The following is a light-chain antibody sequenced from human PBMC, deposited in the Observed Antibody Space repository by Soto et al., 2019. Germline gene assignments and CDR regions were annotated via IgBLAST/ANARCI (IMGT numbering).Light chain of an antibody. Sequence: IQMTQSPSSFSASTGDRVTITCRASQGISSYLAWYQQKPGKAPKLLIYAASTLQSGVPSRFSGSGSGTDFTLTISCLQSEDFATYYCQQYYSYPRTFGQGTRLEIK. J-gene: IGKJ5*01. V-gene: IGKV1-8*01. CDR1: QGISSY. CDR3: QQYYSYPRT. CDR2: AAS.